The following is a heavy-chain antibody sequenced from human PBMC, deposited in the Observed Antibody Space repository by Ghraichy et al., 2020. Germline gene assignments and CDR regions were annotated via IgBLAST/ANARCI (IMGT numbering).Heavy chain of an antibody. V-gene: IGHV1-18*01. D-gene: IGHD3-22*01. J-gene: IGHJ3*02. CDR2: ISAYNGNT. CDR1: GYTFTSYG. CDR3: AREPLLNAYYYDSSGNSYGNDAFAI. Sequence: ASVKVSCKASGYTFTSYGISWVRQAPGQGLEWMGWISAYNGNTNYAQKLQGRVTMTTDTSTSTAYMELRSLRSDDTAVYYCAREPLLNAYYYDSSGNSYGNDAFAIWGQGTMVTVSS.